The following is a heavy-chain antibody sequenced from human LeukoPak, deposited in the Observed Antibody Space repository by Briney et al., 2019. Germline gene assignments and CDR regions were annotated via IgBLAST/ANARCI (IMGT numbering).Heavy chain of an antibody. J-gene: IGHJ4*02. CDR3: ARDAYYYDTSGYYLLDS. V-gene: IGHV4-4*07. CDR1: GVPISSYY. D-gene: IGHD3-22*01. Sequence: SETLSLTCTVSGVPISSYYWTWIRQPAGKGLEWIGRIYSSGDTYYNPSLNTRVTMSVDTSKNQFSLKLSSVTAADTAVYYCARDAYYYDTSGYYLLDSWGQGTLVTVSS. CDR2: IYSSGDT.